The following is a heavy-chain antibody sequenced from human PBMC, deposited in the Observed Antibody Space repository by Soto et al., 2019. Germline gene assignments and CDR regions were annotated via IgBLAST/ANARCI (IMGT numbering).Heavy chain of an antibody. D-gene: IGHD3-16*01. CDR1: GGIFTNNA. J-gene: IGHJ6*02. CDR2: VIPLFDTA. CDR3: ATGGKNAGYNFYRGMDV. Sequence: QVQVVQSGAEVKKPGSSVKVSCKVSGGIFTNNAISWVRQAPGQGLEWLGGVIPLFDTAYYAQIFRGRLRMSADGAMTTAYMELSGLTSADTAVYFCATGGKNAGYNFYRGMDVWVQGTTVTVS. V-gene: IGHV1-69*01.